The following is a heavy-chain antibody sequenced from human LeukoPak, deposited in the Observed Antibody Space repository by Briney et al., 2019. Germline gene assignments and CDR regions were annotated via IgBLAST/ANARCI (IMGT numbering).Heavy chain of an antibody. CDR3: ARKRIAAPIDY. D-gene: IGHD6-6*01. Sequence: ASVKVSCKASGYTFTGYYMHWVRQAPGEGLEWMGCINPNSDGTNSAQKFQGRVTMTRDTSISTVYMELSSLRPDDTAVYYCARKRIAAPIDYWGQGTLVTVSS. J-gene: IGHJ4*02. V-gene: IGHV1-2*02. CDR1: GYTFTGYY. CDR2: INPNSDGT.